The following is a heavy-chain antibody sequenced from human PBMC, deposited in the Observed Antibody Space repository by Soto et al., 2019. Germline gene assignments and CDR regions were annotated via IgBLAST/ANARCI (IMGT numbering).Heavy chain of an antibody. V-gene: IGHV3-23*01. CDR3: AKDGMIVVGTITPEYFQH. D-gene: IGHD3-22*01. CDR2: ISGSGGST. CDR1: GFTFSSYA. Sequence: EVQLLESGGGLVQPGGSLRLSCAASGFTFSSYAMSWVRQAPGKGLEWVSAISGSGGSTYYACYVKGRFTISRDNSKNTLYLQMNSLRAEDTAVYYCAKDGMIVVGTITPEYFQHWGQGTLVTVSS. J-gene: IGHJ1*01.